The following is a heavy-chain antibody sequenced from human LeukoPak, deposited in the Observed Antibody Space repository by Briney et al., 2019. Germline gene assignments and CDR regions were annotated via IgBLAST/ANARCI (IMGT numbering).Heavy chain of an antibody. CDR3: ARDKTAAGFFLYHYGMDA. CDR1: GFTFNFYW. D-gene: IGHD2-21*02. J-gene: IGHJ6*02. V-gene: IGHV3-7*01. Sequence: PGGSLRLSCAASGFTFNFYWMSWVRQAPGKGLEWVASIEEDGSEIHYLDSVRGRFTISRDNAKNSLYLEGNSLRGDDTAVYFCARDKTAAGFFLYHYGMDAWGQGTTVSVSS. CDR2: IEEDGSEI.